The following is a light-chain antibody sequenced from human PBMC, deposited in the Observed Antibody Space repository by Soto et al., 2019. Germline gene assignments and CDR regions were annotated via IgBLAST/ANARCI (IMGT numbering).Light chain of an antibody. V-gene: IGKV1-12*01. CDR2: AAS. CDR1: QGISRW. Sequence: DIQMTQSPSSVSASVGDRVTITCRASQGISRWLAWYQQKPGKAPELLIYAASNLQTGVPSRFSGSGSGTDFTLTISSLQPEDFAVYYCQQYSDWPPTFGQGTKVDIK. CDR3: QQYSDWPPT. J-gene: IGKJ1*01.